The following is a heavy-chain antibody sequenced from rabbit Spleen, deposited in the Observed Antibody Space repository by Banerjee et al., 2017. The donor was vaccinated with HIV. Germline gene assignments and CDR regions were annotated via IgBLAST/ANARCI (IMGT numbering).Heavy chain of an antibody. CDR1: GFSFSDSDV. D-gene: IGHD2-1*01. CDR2: INTATGKA. Sequence: QQQLVESGGGLVKPGASLTLTCKASGFSFSDSDVMCWVRQAPGKGLEWIACINTATGKAVYASLAKGRFTISKSTSLNTVTLQMSNLTGADTATYFCARGRDDYGDYAFDLWGQGTLVTVS. V-gene: IGHV1S47*01. J-gene: IGHJ3*01. CDR3: ARGRDDYGDYAFDL.